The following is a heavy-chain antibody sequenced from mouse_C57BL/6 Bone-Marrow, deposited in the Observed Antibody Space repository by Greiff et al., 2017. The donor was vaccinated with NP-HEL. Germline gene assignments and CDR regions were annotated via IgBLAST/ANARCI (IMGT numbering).Heavy chain of an antibody. D-gene: IGHD2-4*01. CDR3: ARRVYYDYDEGGYAMDY. CDR1: GYSITSDY. V-gene: IGHV3-8*01. J-gene: IGHJ4*01. Sequence: EVQLQQSGPGLAKPSQTLSLTCSVTGYSITSDYWNWIRKFPGNKLEYMGYISYSGSTYYNPSLKSRISITRDTSKNQYYLQLNSVTTEDTATYYCARRVYYDYDEGGYAMDYWGQGTSVTVSS. CDR2: ISYSGST.